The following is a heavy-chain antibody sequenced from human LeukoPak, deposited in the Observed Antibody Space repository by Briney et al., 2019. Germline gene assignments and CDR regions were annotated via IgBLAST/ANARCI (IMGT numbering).Heavy chain of an antibody. J-gene: IGHJ4*02. Sequence: ASVKVSCKASGYTFINYDINWVRQATGQGLEWMGWMNPKTGNTGYAQNFQGRVTMNRDTSESTAYMELSSLRSDDTAVYYCARWMDVRWNDGENSPDYWGQGTLVTVSS. CDR3: ARWMDVRWNDGENSPDY. V-gene: IGHV1-8*01. CDR2: MNPKTGNT. D-gene: IGHD1-1*01. CDR1: GYTFINYD.